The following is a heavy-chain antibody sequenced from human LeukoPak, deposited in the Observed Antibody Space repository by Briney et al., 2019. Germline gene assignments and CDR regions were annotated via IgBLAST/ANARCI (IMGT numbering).Heavy chain of an antibody. Sequence: GGSLRLSCAASGFTFSINTMSWVRQAPGKGLEWVSAISDNGDYTYYADSVKGRFTISRDNSKNTLYLQMNSLRAEDTAVYYCAKVLPMRMLVKYYFDYWGQGTLVTVSS. D-gene: IGHD2-15*01. J-gene: IGHJ4*02. CDR2: ISDNGDYT. V-gene: IGHV3-23*01. CDR1: GFTFSINT. CDR3: AKVLPMRMLVKYYFDY.